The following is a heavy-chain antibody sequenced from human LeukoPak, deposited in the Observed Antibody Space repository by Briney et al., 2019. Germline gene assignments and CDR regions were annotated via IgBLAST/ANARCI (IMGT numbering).Heavy chain of an antibody. CDR2: ISGSGGST. V-gene: IGHV3-23*01. Sequence: PGGSLRLSCAASGFTFSSYATSWVRQAPGKGLEWVSAISGSGGSTYYADSVKGRFTISRDNSKNTLYLQMNSPRAEDTAVYYCAKDRRSIVVVPAAILWGQGTLVTVSS. D-gene: IGHD2-2*02. CDR3: AKDRRSIVVVPAAIL. J-gene: IGHJ4*02. CDR1: GFTFSSYA.